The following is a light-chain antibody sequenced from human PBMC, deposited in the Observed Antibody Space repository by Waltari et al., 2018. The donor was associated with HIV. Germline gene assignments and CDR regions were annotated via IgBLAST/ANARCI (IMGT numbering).Light chain of an antibody. CDR1: SSDIGGFNY. CDR2: DVT. J-gene: IGLJ1*01. Sequence: QSALTQPASVSGSPGQSITISCTGTSSDIGGFNYVSWYQHHPAKAPKLIIYDVTNRPSGAFIRFSGSKSGNTASLTISGLQADDECDYYCSSYTTNAAYVFGTGTRVTAL. V-gene: IGLV2-14*01. CDR3: SSYTTNAAYV.